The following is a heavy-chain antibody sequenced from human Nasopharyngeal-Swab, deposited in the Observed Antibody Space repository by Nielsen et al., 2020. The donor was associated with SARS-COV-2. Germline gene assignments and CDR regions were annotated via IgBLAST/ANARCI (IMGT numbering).Heavy chain of an antibody. D-gene: IGHD3-16*02. CDR3: ARHANYDYVWGSYRPHDAFDI. J-gene: IGHJ3*02. V-gene: IGHV4-59*08. Sequence: GSLRLSCTVSGGSISSYYWSWIRQPPGKGLEWIGYIYYSGSTNYSPSLKSRVTISVDTSKNQFSLKLSSVTAADTAVYYCARHANYDYVWGSYRPHDAFDIWGQGTMVTVSS. CDR2: IYYSGST. CDR1: GGSISSYY.